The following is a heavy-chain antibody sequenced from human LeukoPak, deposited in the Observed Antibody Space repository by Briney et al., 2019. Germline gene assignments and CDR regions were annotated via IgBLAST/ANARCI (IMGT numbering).Heavy chain of an antibody. V-gene: IGHV3-23*01. Sequence: GGSLRLSCAASGFTFSSYAMSWVRQAPGKGLEWVSAISGSGGSTYYADSVKGRFTISRDNSKNTLYLQMNSLRAEDTAVYYCAKGPRPYSSSLGYFDYWGQEPWSPSPQ. CDR3: AKGPRPYSSSLGYFDY. CDR2: ISGSGGST. J-gene: IGHJ4*01. D-gene: IGHD6-13*01. CDR1: GFTFSSYA.